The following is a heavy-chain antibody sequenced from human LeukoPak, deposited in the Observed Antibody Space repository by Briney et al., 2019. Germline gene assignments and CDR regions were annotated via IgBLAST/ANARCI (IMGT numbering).Heavy chain of an antibody. CDR2: NHYSGSG. J-gene: IGHJ4*01. Sequence: SETLSLTCTVSGGPIKGSGDYGRWIRQPPGKGLEWIVSNHYSGSGYYNPSLKSRVTISVDTSKNQFSLKLSSVTAADTAVYYCTRGGGAFDYWGHGTLVTVSS. CDR1: GGPIKGSGDY. V-gene: IGHV4-39*01. D-gene: IGHD2-15*01. CDR3: TRGGGAFDY.